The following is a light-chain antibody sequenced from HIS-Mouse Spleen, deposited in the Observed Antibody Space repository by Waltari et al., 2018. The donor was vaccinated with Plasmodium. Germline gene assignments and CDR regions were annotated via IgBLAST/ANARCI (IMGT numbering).Light chain of an antibody. CDR2: EDS. J-gene: IGLJ3*02. Sequence: SYELTQPPSVSVSPGQTARITCSGDALPTQYAYWYQQKSGQAPVLVIYEDSKRPSGIPESSPGSSSGTMATLTISGAQVEDEADYYCYSTDSSGNHRVFGGGTKLTVL. CDR1: ALPTQY. V-gene: IGLV3-10*01. CDR3: YSTDSSGNHRV.